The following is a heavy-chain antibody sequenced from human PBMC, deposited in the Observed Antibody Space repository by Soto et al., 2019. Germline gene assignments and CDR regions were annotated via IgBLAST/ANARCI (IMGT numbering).Heavy chain of an antibody. J-gene: IGHJ6*03. CDR3: ARERDYGSGSYYTYYYYYMDV. D-gene: IGHD3-10*01. CDR2: IIPILGIA. CDR1: GGTFRSYT. Sequence: QVQLVQSGAEVKKPGSSVKVSCKASGGTFRSYTISWVRQAPGQGLEWMGRIIPILGIANYAQKFQGRVTITADKSTSTAYMELSSLRSEDTAVYYCARERDYGSGSYYTYYYYYMDVWGKGTTVTVSS. V-gene: IGHV1-69*08.